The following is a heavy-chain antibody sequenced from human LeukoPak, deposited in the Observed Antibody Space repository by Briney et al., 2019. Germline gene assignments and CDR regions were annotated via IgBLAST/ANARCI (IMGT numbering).Heavy chain of an antibody. Sequence: SETLSLTCTVSGGSISSYYWSWIRQPPGKGLEWIGYIYYSGSTNYNPSLKSRVTISVDTSKNQFSLKLSSVTAADTAVYYCARRRYCSSTSCYKGEFDYWGQGTLVTVSS. D-gene: IGHD2-2*02. CDR1: GGSISSYY. J-gene: IGHJ4*02. V-gene: IGHV4-59*12. CDR3: ARRRYCSSTSCYKGEFDY. CDR2: IYYSGST.